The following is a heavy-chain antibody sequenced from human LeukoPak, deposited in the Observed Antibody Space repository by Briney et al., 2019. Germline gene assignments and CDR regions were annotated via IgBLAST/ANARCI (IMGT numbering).Heavy chain of an antibody. Sequence: GGSLRLSCAASGFTFSSYWMHWVRQAPGKGLVWVSRINSDGSSTSYADSVKGRFTISRDNAKNTPYLQMNSLRAEDTSVYYCARVNNWNRAFDYWGQGTLVTVSS. V-gene: IGHV3-74*01. D-gene: IGHD1-20*01. CDR2: INSDGSST. CDR3: ARVNNWNRAFDY. CDR1: GFTFSSYW. J-gene: IGHJ4*02.